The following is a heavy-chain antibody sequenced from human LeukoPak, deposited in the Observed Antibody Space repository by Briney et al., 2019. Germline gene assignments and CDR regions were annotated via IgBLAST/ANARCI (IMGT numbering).Heavy chain of an antibody. CDR1: GFTFSSYW. Sequence: GGSLRLSCAASGFTFSSYWMSWVRQAPGKGLEWVANIKQDGSEKYYVDPVKGRFTISRDNAKNSLYLQMNSLRAEDTAVYYCARVIEGRGSFPTYYYYYYMDVWGKGTTVTVSS. V-gene: IGHV3-7*01. J-gene: IGHJ6*03. CDR2: IKQDGSEK. D-gene: IGHD1-26*01. CDR3: ARVIEGRGSFPTYYYYYYMDV.